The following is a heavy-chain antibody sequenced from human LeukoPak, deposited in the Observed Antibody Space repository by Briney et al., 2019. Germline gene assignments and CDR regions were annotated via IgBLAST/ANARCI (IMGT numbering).Heavy chain of an antibody. CDR1: GFTFSSYA. J-gene: IGHJ5*02. D-gene: IGHD6-13*01. V-gene: IGHV3-30*04. CDR3: ARERLAATGTGWFEP. Sequence: GRSLRLSCAASGFTFSSYAIHWVRQAPGKGLEWVAVISDDGSSKYYADSVKGRFTISRDNSKKTLYLQMNSLRAEDTAVYFCARERLAATGTGWFEPWGQGTLVTVSS. CDR2: ISDDGSSK.